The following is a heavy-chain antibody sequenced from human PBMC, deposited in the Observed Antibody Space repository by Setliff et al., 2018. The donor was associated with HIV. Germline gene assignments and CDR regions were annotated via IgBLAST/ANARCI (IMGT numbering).Heavy chain of an antibody. CDR1: DVSFSSDY. D-gene: IGHD3-3*01. CDR3: AKGVYHKFWSGYYGNWFDP. Sequence: PSETLSLTCTVSDVSFSSDYWTWIRQTPGKGLEWFGYIYSSGSTKYNPSLKSRVTMSVDTSKNQFSLKLSSVTAPDTAGYYCAKGVYHKFWSGYYGNWFDPWGQGTLVTVSS. V-gene: IGHV4-59*12. J-gene: IGHJ5*02. CDR2: IYSSGST.